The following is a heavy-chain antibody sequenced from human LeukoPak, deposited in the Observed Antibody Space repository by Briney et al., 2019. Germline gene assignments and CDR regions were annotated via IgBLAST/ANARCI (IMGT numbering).Heavy chain of an antibody. J-gene: IGHJ6*03. D-gene: IGHD3-3*02. CDR1: GGSISSGSYY. CDR2: IYTSGST. Sequence: SQTLSLTCTVSGGSISSGSYYWSWIRQPAGKGLEWIGRIYTSGSTNYSPSLKSRVTISVDTSKNQFSLKLSSVTAADTAVYYCAREKPPFSDYMDVWGKGTTVTVSS. V-gene: IGHV4-61*02. CDR3: AREKPPFSDYMDV.